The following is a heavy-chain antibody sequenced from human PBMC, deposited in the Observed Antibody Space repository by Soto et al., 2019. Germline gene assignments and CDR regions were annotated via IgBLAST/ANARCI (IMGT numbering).Heavy chain of an antibody. CDR2: INPNSGDT. CDR3: ARDHRSTGKYYYYGMDV. Sequence: ASVKVSCKASGYTFSGYYIHWVRQAPGQGLEWMGWINPNSGDTNYAQKFQGRVTMTRGTSITTAYMELSRLRSDDTAVYYCARDHRSTGKYYYYGMDVWGQGTTVTVSS. CDR1: GYTFSGYY. V-gene: IGHV1-2*02. D-gene: IGHD3-10*01. J-gene: IGHJ6*02.